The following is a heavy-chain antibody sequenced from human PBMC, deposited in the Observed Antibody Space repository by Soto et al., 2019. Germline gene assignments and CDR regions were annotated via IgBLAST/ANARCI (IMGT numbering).Heavy chain of an antibody. Sequence: QVQLQESGPGLVKPSQNLSITCTVSGGSISSGGYYWSWIRQQPGKGLEWIGYIYYSGSTYYNPSLKSRGTISVDTSKNQFSLKLSSVTAADTAVYYCARGSYYGSGSDGYWGQGTLVTVSS. CDR1: GGSISSGGYY. CDR2: IYYSGST. CDR3: ARGSYYGSGSDGY. V-gene: IGHV4-31*03. J-gene: IGHJ4*02. D-gene: IGHD3-10*01.